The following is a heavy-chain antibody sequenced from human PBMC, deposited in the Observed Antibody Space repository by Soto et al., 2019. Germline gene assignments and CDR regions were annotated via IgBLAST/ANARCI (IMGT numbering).Heavy chain of an antibody. V-gene: IGHV3-23*01. CDR3: AKKGDFCSWGMDV. CDR1: GFTFSTYA. D-gene: IGHD3-3*01. J-gene: IGHJ6*02. Sequence: GGSLRLSCAASGFTFSTYAMTWVRQAPGKGLEWVSIISSSGDGTYYVDSVKGRFTISRDNSRNPLNLQMNSLRDEDTAVYYCAKKGDFCSWGMDVWGQGSTVTVSS. CDR2: ISSSGDGT.